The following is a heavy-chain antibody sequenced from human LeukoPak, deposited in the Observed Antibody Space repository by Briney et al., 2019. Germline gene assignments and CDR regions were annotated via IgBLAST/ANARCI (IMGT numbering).Heavy chain of an antibody. D-gene: IGHD3-22*01. CDR1: RFTFNNYW. J-gene: IGHJ4*02. Sequence: GGSLRLSCAASRFTFNNYWMSWVSQAPGKGLEWVANIKQDGNEKYYVDSVKGRSTISRDNAKNSLYLQTDSLRAEDTAVYYYARYSYDRNHSDSWGQGTLVTVSS. CDR2: IKQDGNEK. CDR3: ARYSYDRNHSDS. V-gene: IGHV3-7*04.